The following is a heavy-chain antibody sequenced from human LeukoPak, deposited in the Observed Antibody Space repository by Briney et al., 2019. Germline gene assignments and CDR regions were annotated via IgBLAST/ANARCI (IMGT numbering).Heavy chain of an antibody. D-gene: IGHD3/OR15-3a*01. CDR2: INPNSGGT. Sequence: ASVKVPCKASGYTFTGYYMHWVRQAPGQGLEWMGWINPNSGGTNYAQKFQGRVTMTRDTSISTAYMELSRLRSDDTAVYYCARVSQDSNYYYYYMDVWGKGTTVTVSS. V-gene: IGHV1-2*02. J-gene: IGHJ6*03. CDR1: GYTFTGYY. CDR3: ARVSQDSNYYYYYMDV.